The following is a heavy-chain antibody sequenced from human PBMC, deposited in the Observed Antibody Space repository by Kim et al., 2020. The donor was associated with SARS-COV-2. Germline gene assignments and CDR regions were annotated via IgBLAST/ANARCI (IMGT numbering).Heavy chain of an antibody. Sequence: GGSLRLSCAASGFTFSSYAMHWVRQAPGKGLEWVAVISYDGSNKYYADSVKGRFTISRDNSKNTLYLQMNSLRAEDTAVYYCARARAGEYFAPGYFDLWGRGTLVTVSS. V-gene: IGHV3-30*04. CDR2: ISYDGSNK. J-gene: IGHJ2*01. D-gene: IGHD7-27*01. CDR3: ARARAGEYFAPGYFDL. CDR1: GFTFSSYA.